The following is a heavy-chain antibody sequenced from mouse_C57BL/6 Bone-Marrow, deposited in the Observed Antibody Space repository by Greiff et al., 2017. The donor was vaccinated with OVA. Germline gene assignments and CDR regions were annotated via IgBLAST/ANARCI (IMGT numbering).Heavy chain of an antibody. D-gene: IGHD2-12*01. CDR2: IRSKSSNYAT. CDR3: VRDPYYSQYYYAMDY. CDR1: GFTFNTYA. V-gene: IGHV10-3*01. J-gene: IGHJ4*01. Sequence: DVMLVESGGGLVQPKGSLKLSCAASGFTFNTYAMHWVRQAPGKGLEWVARIRSKSSNYATYYADSVKDRFTISRDDSQSMLYLQMNNLKTEDTAMYYCVRDPYYSQYYYAMDYWGQGTSVTVSS.